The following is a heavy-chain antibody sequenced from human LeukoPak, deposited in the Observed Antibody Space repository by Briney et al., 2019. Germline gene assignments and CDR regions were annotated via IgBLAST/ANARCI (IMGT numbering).Heavy chain of an antibody. D-gene: IGHD2-15*01. CDR3: AKCSYPKYCSGGSCNARYYGMDV. Sequence: GGSLRLSCAASGFTFSSYAMSWVRQAPGKGLEWVSAISGSGGSTYYADSVKGRFTISRDNSKNTLYLQMNSLRAEDTAVYYCAKCSYPKYCSGGSCNARYYGMDVWGQGTTVTVSS. V-gene: IGHV3-23*01. J-gene: IGHJ6*02. CDR2: ISGSGGST. CDR1: GFTFSSYA.